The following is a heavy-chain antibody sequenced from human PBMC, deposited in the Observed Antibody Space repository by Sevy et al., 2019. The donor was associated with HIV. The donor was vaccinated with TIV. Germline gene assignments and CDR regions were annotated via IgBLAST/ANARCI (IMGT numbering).Heavy chain of an antibody. V-gene: IGHV3-21*04. CDR2: LSFGCGKI. D-gene: IGHD3-10*02. CDR3: AREGCSKPHDY. J-gene: IGHJ4*02. CDR1: GFPFSDAW. Sequence: GGSLRLSCAASGFPFSDAWMNWVRQAPGKGLEWVSTLSFGCGKINYADSVQGRFTISRDDSKNTLYLEMNSLRVEDTAIYYCAREGCSKPHDYWGQGTLVTVSS.